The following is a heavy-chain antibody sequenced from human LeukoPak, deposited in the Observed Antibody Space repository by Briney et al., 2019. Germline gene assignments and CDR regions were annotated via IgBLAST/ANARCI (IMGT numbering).Heavy chain of an antibody. CDR1: GFTFSSYW. Sequence: GGSLRLSCAAFGFTFSSYWMSWVRQAPGKGLEWVANIKQDGSEKYYVDSVKGRFTISRDNAKNSLYLQMNSLRAEDTAVYYCARDRRRITIFGVVDYYMDVWGKGTTVTVSS. CDR2: IKQDGSEK. V-gene: IGHV3-7*01. CDR3: ARDRRRITIFGVVDYYMDV. J-gene: IGHJ6*03. D-gene: IGHD3-3*01.